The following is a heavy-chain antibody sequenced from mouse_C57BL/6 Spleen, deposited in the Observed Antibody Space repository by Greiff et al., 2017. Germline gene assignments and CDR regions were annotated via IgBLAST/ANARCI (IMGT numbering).Heavy chain of an antibody. CDR1: GFTFSSYA. V-gene: IGHV5-9-1*02. CDR2: ISSGGDYI. CDR3: TRDLTTVVVPYWYFDV. J-gene: IGHJ1*03. Sequence: EVQVVESGEGLVKPGGSLKLSCAASGFTFSSYAMSWVRQTPEKRLEWVAYISSGGDYIYYADTVKGRFTISRDNARNTLYLQMSSLKYEDTAMYYCTRDLTTVVVPYWYFDVWGTGTTVTVSS. D-gene: IGHD1-1*01.